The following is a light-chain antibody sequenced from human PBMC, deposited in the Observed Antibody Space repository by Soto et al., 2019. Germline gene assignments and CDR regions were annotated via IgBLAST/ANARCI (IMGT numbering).Light chain of an antibody. CDR3: QQFYNWPPWT. Sequence: IVMTQSPATLSVSPGESATLSCRASESVSSNLAWYQQRPGQAPRLVIYGASTRATGFPARFSGSGSCTELTLTISTLHSEYFAVYYCQQFYNWPPWTFGQGTNVYIK. CDR1: ESVSSN. V-gene: IGKV3-15*01. CDR2: GAS. J-gene: IGKJ1*01.